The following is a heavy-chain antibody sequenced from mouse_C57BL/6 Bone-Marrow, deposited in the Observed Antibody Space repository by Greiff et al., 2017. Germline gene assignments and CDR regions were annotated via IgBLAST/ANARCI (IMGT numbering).Heavy chain of an antibody. Sequence: VQLQQSGAELVRSGASVKLSCTASGFNINDYYMHWVKQRPEQGLEWIGWIDPENGDTEYAPQFQGKATMTADTSSNTAYLQLRSLTAADTAVYYCNAWGTADYWGQGTTLTVSS. J-gene: IGHJ2*01. CDR3: NAWGTADY. CDR2: IDPENGDT. CDR1: GFNINDYY. D-gene: IGHD1-2*01. V-gene: IGHV14-4*02.